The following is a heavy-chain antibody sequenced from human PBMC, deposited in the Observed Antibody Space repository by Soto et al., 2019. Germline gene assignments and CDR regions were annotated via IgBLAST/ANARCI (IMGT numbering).Heavy chain of an antibody. CDR3: ARHNYGSGSTYFDY. V-gene: IGHV4-59*08. Sequence: SETLSLTCTVSGGSISSYYWSWIRQPPGKGLEWIGYIYYSGSTNYNPSLKSRVTISVDTSKNQFSLKLNSVTAADTAVYYCARHNYGSGSTYFDYWGQGTLVTVS. CDR2: IYYSGST. J-gene: IGHJ4*02. CDR1: GGSISSYY. D-gene: IGHD3-10*01.